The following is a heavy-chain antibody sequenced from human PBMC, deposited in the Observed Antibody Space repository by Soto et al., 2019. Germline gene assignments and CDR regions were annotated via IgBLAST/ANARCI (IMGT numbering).Heavy chain of an antibody. Sequence: GASVKVSCKASGYTFLSYAISWVRQAPGQGLEWMGWISPNSGNTNYAQKLQGRVTMTTDTSTSTVYMELRSLRSDDTAVYYCARRHPLSIGDYVTYFFDYWGQGTLVTVYS. J-gene: IGHJ4*02. CDR3: ARRHPLSIGDYVTYFFDY. CDR2: ISPNSGNT. CDR1: GYTFLSYA. V-gene: IGHV1-18*01. D-gene: IGHD4-17*01.